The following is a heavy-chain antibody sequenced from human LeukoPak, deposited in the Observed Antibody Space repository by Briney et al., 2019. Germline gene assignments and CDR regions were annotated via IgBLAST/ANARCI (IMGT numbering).Heavy chain of an antibody. D-gene: IGHD3-22*01. V-gene: IGHV3-23*01. Sequence: GGSLRLSCAASGFTFSSYAMSWVRQAPGKGLEWVSAISGSGGSTYYADSVKGRFTISRDNSKNTLYLQMNSLRAEDTAVYYCAKTQYYYDSSGYYGYWGQGTLVTVSS. CDR3: AKTQYYYDSSGYYGY. CDR2: ISGSGGST. J-gene: IGHJ4*02. CDR1: GFTFSSYA.